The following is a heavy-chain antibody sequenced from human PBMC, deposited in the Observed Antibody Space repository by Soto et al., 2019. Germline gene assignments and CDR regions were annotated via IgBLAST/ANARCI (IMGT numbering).Heavy chain of an antibody. Sequence: QLVESGGGLVQPGGSLRLSCEASGFTFSGYWMSWVRQAPGKGLEWVADIKHDGSVQYYVDSVKGRFTISRDNAKKLLYLQMNGLRAEDTALYYCARAPYSNAWSRFDLWGQGTLVTVSS. D-gene: IGHD4-4*01. CDR2: IKHDGSVQ. V-gene: IGHV3-7*03. CDR1: GFTFSGYW. CDR3: ARAPYSNAWSRFDL. J-gene: IGHJ4*02.